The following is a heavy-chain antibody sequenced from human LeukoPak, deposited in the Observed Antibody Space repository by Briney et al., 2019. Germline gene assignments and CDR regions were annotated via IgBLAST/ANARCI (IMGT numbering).Heavy chain of an antibody. CDR3: AKDLRYYYGSGSYYPSPMDV. Sequence: GGSLRLSCAASGFTFSNFRMNWVRQAPGKGLEWVSAISGSGGSTYYADSVKGRFTISRDNSKNTLYMQMNSLRAEDTAVYYCAKDLRYYYGSGSYYPSPMDVWGQGTTVTVSS. CDR1: GFTFSNFR. D-gene: IGHD3-10*01. J-gene: IGHJ6*02. CDR2: ISGSGGST. V-gene: IGHV3-23*01.